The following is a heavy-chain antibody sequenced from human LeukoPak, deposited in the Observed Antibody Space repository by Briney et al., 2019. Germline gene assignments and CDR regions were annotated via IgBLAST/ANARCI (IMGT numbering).Heavy chain of an antibody. CDR1: GFTFSSYW. D-gene: IGHD4-23*01. CDR3: TRVRGDYGGTSDF. J-gene: IGHJ4*02. V-gene: IGHV3-74*01. CDR2: IKGDGSSV. Sequence: GGSLRLSCAASGFTFSSYWMDWARQGPGKGLVWVARIKGDGSSVIYADSVKGRFTVPRDNAENTLYLHMNSLRAEDTAMYHCTRVRGDYGGTSDFWGQGTLVTVSS.